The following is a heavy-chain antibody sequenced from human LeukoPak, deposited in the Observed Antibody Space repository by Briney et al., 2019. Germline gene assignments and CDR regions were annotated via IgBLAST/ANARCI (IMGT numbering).Heavy chain of an antibody. D-gene: IGHD2-15*01. CDR1: GGSISSYY. CDR2: IYYSGST. Sequence: PSETLSLTCTVSGGSISSYYWSWIRQPPGKGLEWIGYIYYSGSTNYNPSLKSRVTISVDTSKNQFSLKLSSVTAADTAVYYCARTLGSEDEYYFDYWGQGTLVTVSS. J-gene: IGHJ4*02. CDR3: ARTLGSEDEYYFDY. V-gene: IGHV4-59*08.